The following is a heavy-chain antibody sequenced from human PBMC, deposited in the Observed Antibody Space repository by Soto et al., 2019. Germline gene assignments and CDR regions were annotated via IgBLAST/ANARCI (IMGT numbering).Heavy chain of an antibody. D-gene: IGHD6-19*01. J-gene: IGHJ4*02. Sequence: PSQTPSLSCDISGDRVSSNSGAWNWIRQSPSRGLEWLGRTYFRSKWYNDFAVSVRSGITINPDTSKNQFSLQLNSLTPEDTAVYYCARGIALAGETYIDYWGQGTLVSVSS. V-gene: IGHV6-1*01. CDR2: TYFRSKWYN. CDR1: GDRVSSNSGA. CDR3: ARGIALAGETYIDY.